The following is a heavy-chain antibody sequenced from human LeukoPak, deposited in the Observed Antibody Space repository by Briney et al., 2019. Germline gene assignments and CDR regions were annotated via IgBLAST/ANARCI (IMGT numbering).Heavy chain of an antibody. CDR1: GFTFSSHG. CDR2: IWYDGSKR. V-gene: IGHV3-33*01. J-gene: IGHJ4*02. D-gene: IGHD2-21*02. Sequence: GALRLSCAASGFTFSSHGMHWVRQAPGKGLEWVAVIWYDGSKRYYADSVKGRFTISRDDSKNILYLQMNSLRDEDTAIYYCARDTASSFDYWGQGTLVTVSS. CDR3: ARDTASSFDY.